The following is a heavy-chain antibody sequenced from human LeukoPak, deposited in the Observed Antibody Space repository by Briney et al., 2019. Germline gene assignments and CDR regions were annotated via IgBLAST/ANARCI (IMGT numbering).Heavy chain of an antibody. Sequence: GGSLRLSCAASGFTFDDYAMHWVPQAPGKGLEWVSLISGDGGSTYYADSVKGRFTISRDNSKDSLYLQMNSMRTEVTVLYYCARDVHYYDSTSLDYWGQGTLVTVSS. D-gene: IGHD3-22*01. CDR3: ARDVHYYDSTSLDY. CDR1: GFTFDDYA. CDR2: ISGDGGST. J-gene: IGHJ4*02. V-gene: IGHV3-43*02.